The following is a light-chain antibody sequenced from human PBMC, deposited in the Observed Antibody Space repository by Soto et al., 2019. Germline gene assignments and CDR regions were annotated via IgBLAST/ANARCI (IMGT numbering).Light chain of an antibody. J-gene: IGKJ1*01. CDR1: QGIRND. CDR3: LEDFKYPRT. V-gene: IGKV1-6*01. CDR2: EAS. Sequence: MTQSPTSLYASVGDRVTITCRASQGIRNDLAWYQQKPGKAPKLLIYEASTLQSGVPSRFSGSYAGTDFTLTIGGLQPEDFATYYRLEDFKYPRTVGPGTKVDIK.